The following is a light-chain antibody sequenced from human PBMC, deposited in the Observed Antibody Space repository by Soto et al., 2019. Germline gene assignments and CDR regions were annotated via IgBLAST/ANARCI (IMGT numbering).Light chain of an antibody. V-gene: IGKV1-39*01. CDR2: ETS. CDR1: QNVRSY. Sequence: DMQMTQSPSSLSASVGDRVTIACRASQNVRSYLNWYQQKPGKAPDLLIYETSTLQSGVPSRFSGTGYGTDFTLTISSLQHEDFDTYYCQQNFSIPRTFGHGTKVDIK. J-gene: IGKJ1*01. CDR3: QQNFSIPRT.